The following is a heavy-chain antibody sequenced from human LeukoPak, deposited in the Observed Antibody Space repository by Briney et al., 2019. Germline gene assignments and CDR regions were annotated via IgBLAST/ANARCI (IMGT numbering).Heavy chain of an antibody. CDR3: AKDRGIAAAYYFMDV. CDR1: GFTFSNYG. CDR2: IPYDGSNE. Sequence: GGSLRLSCAASGFTFSNYGMHWVRQAPGKGLEWVAFIPYDGSNEYYADSVKGRFTISRDNSKNTLYLEMNSLRAQDTAMYYCAKDRGIAAAYYFMDVWGKGTTVTVSS. J-gene: IGHJ6*03. V-gene: IGHV3-30*02. D-gene: IGHD6-13*01.